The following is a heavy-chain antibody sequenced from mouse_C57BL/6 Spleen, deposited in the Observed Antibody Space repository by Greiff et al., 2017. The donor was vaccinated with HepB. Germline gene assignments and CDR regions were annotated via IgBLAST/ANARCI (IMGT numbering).Heavy chain of an antibody. CDR3: TREGTPY. J-gene: IGHJ3*01. CDR2: IDPETGGT. V-gene: IGHV1-15*01. Sequence: QVQLQQSGAELVRPGASVTLSCKASGYTFTDYEMHWVKQTPVHGLEWIGAIDPETGGTAYNQKFKGKAIRTADKSSSTAYMELRSLTSEDCAVYYCTREGTPYWGQGTLVTVSA. CDR1: GYTFTDYE. D-gene: IGHD3-3*01.